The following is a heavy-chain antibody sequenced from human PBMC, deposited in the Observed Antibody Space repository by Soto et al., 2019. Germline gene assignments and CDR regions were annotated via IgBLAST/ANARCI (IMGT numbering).Heavy chain of an antibody. J-gene: IGHJ5*02. CDR2: MNPNSGNT. CDR3: ARGLTYYDFWSGYYPPTGWFDP. V-gene: IGHV1-8*01. CDR1: RYTFTSYD. Sequence: ASVKVSCKASRYTFTSYDINWVRQATGQGXEWMGWMNPNSGNTGYAQKFQGRVTMTRNTSISTAYMELSSLRSEDTAVYYCARGLTYYDFWSGYYPPTGWFDPWGQGTLVTVS. D-gene: IGHD3-3*01.